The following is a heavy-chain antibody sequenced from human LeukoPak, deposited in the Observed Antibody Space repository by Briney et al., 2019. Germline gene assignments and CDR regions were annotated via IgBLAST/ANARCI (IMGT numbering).Heavy chain of an antibody. Sequence: SLRLSCAASGFTFDDYAMHWVRQAPGKGLEWVSGISWNSGSIGYADSVKGRFTISRDNAKNSLYLQVNSLRAEDTALYYCAKDVSSTSFLVDYWGQGTLVTVSS. J-gene: IGHJ4*02. CDR2: ISWNSGSI. V-gene: IGHV3-9*01. CDR1: GFTFDDYA. D-gene: IGHD2-2*01. CDR3: AKDVSSTSFLVDY.